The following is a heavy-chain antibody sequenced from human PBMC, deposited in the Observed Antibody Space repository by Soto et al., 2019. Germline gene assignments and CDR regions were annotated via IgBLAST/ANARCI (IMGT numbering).Heavy chain of an antibody. V-gene: IGHV4-31*03. Sequence: QVQLQESGPGLVKPSQTLSLTCTVSGGSISNGGYYWSWIRQHPGKGLEWFGYIYYSGSTYYNPSLKSRLIISVDTSKNQFSLKLSSLTAADTAVYYCARALLRLNYYGSGSYYKGGMDVWCQGTTVTVSS. CDR3: ARALLRLNYYGSGSYYKGGMDV. CDR2: IYYSGST. CDR1: GGSISNGGYY. D-gene: IGHD3-10*01. J-gene: IGHJ6*02.